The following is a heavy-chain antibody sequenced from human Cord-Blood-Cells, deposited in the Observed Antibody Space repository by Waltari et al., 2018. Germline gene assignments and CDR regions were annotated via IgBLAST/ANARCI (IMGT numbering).Heavy chain of an antibody. J-gene: IGHJ2*01. V-gene: IGHV4-39*01. CDR3: ATELGGYFDL. CDR2: IYYSGRT. Sequence: QLQLQESGPGLVKPSETLSLTCTVPGGSISSSSYYWGWIRQPPGKGLEWIGSIYYSGRTYYNPSLKSRVTISVDTSKNQFSLKLSSVTAADTAVYYCATELGGYFDLWGRGTLVTVSS. CDR1: GGSISSSSYY. D-gene: IGHD7-27*01.